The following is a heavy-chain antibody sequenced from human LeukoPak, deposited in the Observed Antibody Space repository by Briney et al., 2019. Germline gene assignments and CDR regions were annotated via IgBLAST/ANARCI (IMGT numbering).Heavy chain of an antibody. V-gene: IGHV3-30*18. CDR3: AKASYDYGESFDY. CDR2: ISYDGSNQ. J-gene: IGHJ4*02. Sequence: PGGSLSLSRAASRFTLSSYGMHWVGQAPGRGLAWVAVISYDGSNQYYADSAKGRFPISRNNSKNSLFLQMNSLRAEDTALYYCAKASYDYGESFDYWGQGTLVTVPS. CDR1: RFTLSSYG. D-gene: IGHD4-17*01.